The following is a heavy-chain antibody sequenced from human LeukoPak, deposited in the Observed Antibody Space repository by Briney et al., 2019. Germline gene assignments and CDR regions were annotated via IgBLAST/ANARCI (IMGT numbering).Heavy chain of an antibody. CDR3: ARDGDGYSDFDY. Sequence: GGSLRLSCAASGFTFSSYWMHWVRHAPGKGLVWVSRINSDGSSTNYVDSVKGRFTISRDNAKNTLYLQMNSLRAEDTAVYCSARDGDGYSDFDYWGQGTLVTVSS. CDR2: INSDGSST. D-gene: IGHD5-24*01. J-gene: IGHJ4*02. V-gene: IGHV3-74*01. CDR1: GFTFSSYW.